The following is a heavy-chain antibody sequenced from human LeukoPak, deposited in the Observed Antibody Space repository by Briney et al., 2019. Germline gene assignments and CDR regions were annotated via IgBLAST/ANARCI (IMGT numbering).Heavy chain of an antibody. J-gene: IGHJ4*02. CDR2: ISSSSRKI. CDR1: GFTFSNYG. D-gene: IGHD6-6*01. V-gene: IGHV3-48*04. CDR3: TRGGAARPDY. Sequence: GGSLRLSCAASGFTFSNYGMNWVRQAPGKGLEWVSYISSSSRKINYADSVRGRFTISRNNAESSLYLQMNSLRVDDRAIYYCTRGGAARPDYWGQGTLVTVSS.